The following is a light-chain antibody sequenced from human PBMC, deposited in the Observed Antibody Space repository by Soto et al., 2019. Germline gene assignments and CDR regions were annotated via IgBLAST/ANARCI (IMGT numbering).Light chain of an antibody. V-gene: IGLV1-47*02. J-gene: IGLJ3*02. Sequence: QAVVTQPPSASGTPGQRVTISCSGSSSNIGSNYVYWYQQLPGTAPKLLIYGNNKRPSGVPDRFSGSKSGTSASLAISGLRSEDEADYYCCSYAGSYTWVFGGGTKVTVL. CDR1: SSNIGSNY. CDR3: CSYAGSYTWV. CDR2: GNN.